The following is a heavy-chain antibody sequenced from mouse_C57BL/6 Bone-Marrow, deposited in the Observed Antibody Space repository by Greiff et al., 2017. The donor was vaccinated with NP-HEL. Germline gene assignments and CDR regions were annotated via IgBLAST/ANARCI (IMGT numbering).Heavy chain of an antibody. CDR3: ARFNWDYFDY. Sequence: DVKLVESGGGLVKPGGSLKLSCAASGFTFSSYTMSWVRQTPEKRLEWVATISGGGGNTYYPDSVKGRFTISRDNAKNTLYLQMSSLRSEDTALYYCARFNWDYFDYWGQGTTLTVSS. D-gene: IGHD4-1*01. CDR1: GFTFSSYT. CDR2: ISGGGGNT. J-gene: IGHJ2*01. V-gene: IGHV5-9*01.